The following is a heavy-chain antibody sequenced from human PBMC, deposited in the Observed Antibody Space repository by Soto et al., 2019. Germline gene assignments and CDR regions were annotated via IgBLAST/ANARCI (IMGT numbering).Heavy chain of an antibody. Sequence: LRLSCAASGFTFSSYAMSWVRQAPGKGLEWVSAISGSGGSTYYADSVKGRFTISRDNSKNTLYLQMNSLRAEDTAVYYCAKPKLYYYDSSGIFDYWGQGTLVTVSS. V-gene: IGHV3-23*01. CDR3: AKPKLYYYDSSGIFDY. CDR1: GFTFSSYA. CDR2: ISGSGGST. D-gene: IGHD3-22*01. J-gene: IGHJ4*02.